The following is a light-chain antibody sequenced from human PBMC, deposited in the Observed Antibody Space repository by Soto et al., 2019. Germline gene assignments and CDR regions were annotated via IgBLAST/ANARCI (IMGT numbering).Light chain of an antibody. Sequence: DIQLTQSPPFLSASVGVRVTITCRASQDINNYLAWYQQKPGKAPELLIYAAFSLQSGVPSRFSGSRSGTEFTLTISSLQPDDFATYYCQQLKTDFPFTFGPGTKVDIK. CDR3: QQLKTDFPFT. J-gene: IGKJ3*01. CDR2: AAF. CDR1: QDINNY. V-gene: IGKV1-9*01.